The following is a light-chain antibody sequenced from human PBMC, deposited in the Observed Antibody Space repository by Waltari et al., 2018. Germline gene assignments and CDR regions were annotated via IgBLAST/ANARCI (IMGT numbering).Light chain of an antibody. CDR3: QAWDTSTPVI. CDR1: KLGDKF. J-gene: IGLJ2*01. CDR2: QDT. V-gene: IGLV3-1*01. Sequence: SDELTQPPSVSVSPGQTATIPRSGPKLGDKFASWSQQKPGQSPVLVIYQDTKRPSGIPERFSVSNSGNTATLTISGTQAMDEADYYCQAWDTSTPVIFGGGTKLTVL.